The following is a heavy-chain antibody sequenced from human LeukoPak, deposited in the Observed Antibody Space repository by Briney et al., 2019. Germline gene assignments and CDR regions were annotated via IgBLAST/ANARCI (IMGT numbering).Heavy chain of an antibody. CDR1: GFTFSSYG. Sequence: GGSLRLSCAASGFTFSSYGMSWVRQAPGKGLEWVSAISGSGGSTYYADSVKDRFTISRDNSKNTLYLQMNSLRAEDTAVYYCAKERIAVAGTRSTRFDPWGQGTLVTVSS. J-gene: IGHJ5*02. CDR3: AKERIAVAGTRSTRFDP. V-gene: IGHV3-23*01. CDR2: ISGSGGST. D-gene: IGHD6-19*01.